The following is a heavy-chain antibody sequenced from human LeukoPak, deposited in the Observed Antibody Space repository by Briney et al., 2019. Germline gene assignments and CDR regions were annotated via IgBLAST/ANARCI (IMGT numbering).Heavy chain of an antibody. D-gene: IGHD1-14*01. V-gene: IGHV4-34*01. CDR2: INHSGST. CDR1: GGSISSYY. J-gene: IGHJ4*02. CDR3: ASSPRRTKLDY. Sequence: SETLSLTCTVSGGSISSYYWSWIRQPPGKGLEWIGEINHSGSTNYNPSLKSRVTISVDTSKNQFSLKLSSVTAADTAVYYCASSPRRTKLDYWGQGTLVTVSS.